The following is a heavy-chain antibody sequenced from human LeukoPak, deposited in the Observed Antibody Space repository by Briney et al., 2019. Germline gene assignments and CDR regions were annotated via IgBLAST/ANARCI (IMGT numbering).Heavy chain of an antibody. Sequence: GGSLRLSCAASGFTFSRYWMSWVRQAPGKGLEWVANIKQDGSEKYYVDSVKGRFTISRDNAKNSLYLQMNSLRAEDTAVYYCARDDSSWYPEFDYWGQGTLVTVSS. CDR1: GFTFSRYW. CDR2: IKQDGSEK. CDR3: ARDDSSWYPEFDY. D-gene: IGHD6-13*01. V-gene: IGHV3-7*01. J-gene: IGHJ4*02.